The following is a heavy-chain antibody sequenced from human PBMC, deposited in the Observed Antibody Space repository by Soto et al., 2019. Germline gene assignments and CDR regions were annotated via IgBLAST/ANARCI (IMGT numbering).Heavy chain of an antibody. CDR1: GFTFSSYW. D-gene: IGHD3-10*01. CDR2: IKQDGSEK. Sequence: GGSLRLSCAASGFTFSSYWMSWVRQAPGKGLEWVANIKQDGSEKYYVDSVKGRFTISRDNAKNSLYLQMNSLRAEDTAVYYCARRYGSGSYHHHDALDIWGQGTMVTVSS. CDR3: ARRYGSGSYHHHDALDI. V-gene: IGHV3-7*01. J-gene: IGHJ3*02.